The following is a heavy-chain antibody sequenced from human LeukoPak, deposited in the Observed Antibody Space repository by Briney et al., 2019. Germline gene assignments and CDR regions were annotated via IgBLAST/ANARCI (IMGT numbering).Heavy chain of an antibody. J-gene: IGHJ4*02. CDR3: AGTYYYDSSGYYPAFDY. CDR1: GYTLTELS. V-gene: IGHV1-24*01. CDR2: FDPEDGET. D-gene: IGHD3-22*01. Sequence: ASVKVSCKVSGYTLTELSMHWVRQAPGKGLEWMGGFDPEDGETVYAQKFQGRVTITRDTSASTAYMELSSLRSEDTAVYYCAGTYYYDSSGYYPAFDYWGQGTLVTVSS.